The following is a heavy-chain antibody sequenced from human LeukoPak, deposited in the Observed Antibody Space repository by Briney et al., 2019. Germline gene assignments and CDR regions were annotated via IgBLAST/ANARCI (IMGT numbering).Heavy chain of an antibody. CDR3: ASDLSMAPGY. CDR1: GXTFSSYG. Sequence: PGGSLRLSCAASGXTFSSYGMLWVRQAPGKGLEWVAVIWYDGSNKYYADSVKGRFTISRDNSKNTLYLQMNSLRAEDTAVYYCASDLSMAPGYWGQGTLVTVSS. D-gene: IGHD3-16*02. CDR2: IWYDGSNK. J-gene: IGHJ4*02. V-gene: IGHV3-33*01.